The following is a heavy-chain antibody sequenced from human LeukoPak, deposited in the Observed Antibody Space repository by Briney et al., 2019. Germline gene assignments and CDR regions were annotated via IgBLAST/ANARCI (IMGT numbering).Heavy chain of an antibody. Sequence: PSETLSLTCTVSGGSISSGGYYWSWIRQHPGEGLEWIGYIYYSGSTYYNPSLKSRVTISVDTSKNQFSLKLSSVTAADTAVYYCARVGYYYDSSGYYFDYWGQGTLVTVSS. D-gene: IGHD3-22*01. CDR1: GGSISSGGYY. J-gene: IGHJ4*02. CDR3: ARVGYYYDSSGYYFDY. CDR2: IYYSGST. V-gene: IGHV4-31*03.